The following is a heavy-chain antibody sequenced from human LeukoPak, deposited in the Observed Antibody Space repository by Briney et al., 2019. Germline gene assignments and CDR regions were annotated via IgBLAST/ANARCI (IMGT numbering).Heavy chain of an antibody. J-gene: IGHJ6*02. CDR1: GGSFSGYY. V-gene: IGHV4-34*01. Sequence: SGTLSLTCAVYGGSFSGYYWSWIRQPPGKGLEWIGEINHSGSTNYNPSLKSRVTISVDTSKNQFSLKLSSVTAADTAVYHCARAHIVATYYYYYYYGMDVWGQGTTVTVSS. CDR2: INHSGST. D-gene: IGHD5-12*01. CDR3: ARAHIVATYYYYYYYGMDV.